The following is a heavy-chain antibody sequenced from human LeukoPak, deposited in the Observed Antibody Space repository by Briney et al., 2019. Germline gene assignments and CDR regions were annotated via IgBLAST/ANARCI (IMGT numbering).Heavy chain of an antibody. CDR2: ISYDGSNK. CDR3: AKVKTSSFYYFDN. CDR1: GFTFSDYG. V-gene: IGHV3-30*18. D-gene: IGHD2-2*01. Sequence: GGSLRLSCAASGFTFSDYGMHWVRQAPGKGLEGGAVISYDGSNKYYADSVKGRFTLSRDNSKNTLYLQMNRLRTEDTAVYYCAKVKTSSFYYFDNWGQGTLVTVSS. J-gene: IGHJ4*02.